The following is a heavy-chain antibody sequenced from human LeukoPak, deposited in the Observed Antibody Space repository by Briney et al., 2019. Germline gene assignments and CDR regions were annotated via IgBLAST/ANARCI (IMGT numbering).Heavy chain of an antibody. CDR2: IYYSGST. CDR3: ARPRAGFGELSYYYYMDV. J-gene: IGHJ6*03. V-gene: IGHV4-39*01. CDR1: GGSISSSSYY. Sequence: SETLSLTCTVSGGSISSSSYYWGWIRQPPGKGLEWIGSIYYSGSTYYNPSLKSRVTISVDTSKNQFSLKLSFVTAADTAVYYCARPRAGFGELSYYYYMDVWGKGTTVTVSS. D-gene: IGHD3-10*01.